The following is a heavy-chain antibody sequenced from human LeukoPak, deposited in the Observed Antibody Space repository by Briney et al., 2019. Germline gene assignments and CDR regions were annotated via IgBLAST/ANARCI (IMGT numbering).Heavy chain of an antibody. D-gene: IGHD6-19*01. J-gene: IGHJ3*02. V-gene: IGHV3-13*01. CDR2: IGTAGDT. CDR1: GFTFSNYN. Sequence: PGGSLRLSCTASGFTFSNYNMNWVRQAPGKGLEWVSSIGTAGDTYYPGSVKGRFTISRENARNSFYLQMNSLRAGDTAMYYCARQGQWLGAFDIWGQGTMVTVSS. CDR3: ARQGQWLGAFDI.